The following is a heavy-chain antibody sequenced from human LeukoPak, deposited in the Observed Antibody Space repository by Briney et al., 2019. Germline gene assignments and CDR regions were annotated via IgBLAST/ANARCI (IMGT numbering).Heavy chain of an antibody. V-gene: IGHV4-59*01. CDR2: IYYMGET. D-gene: IGHD3-16*01. Sequence: SQTLSPTCAVSGDSISDYYWSWIRQPPGEGLEWIGFIYYMGETKYNPSLKSRVTISIDMSKYQFSLRLSSVTAADTAVYYCARGLDYDTSPSDAFDIWGQGTMVTVSS. J-gene: IGHJ3*02. CDR3: ARGLDYDTSPSDAFDI. CDR1: GDSISDYY.